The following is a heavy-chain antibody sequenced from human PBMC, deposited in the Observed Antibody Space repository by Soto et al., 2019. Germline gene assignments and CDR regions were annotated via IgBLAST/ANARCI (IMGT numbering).Heavy chain of an antibody. D-gene: IGHD3-22*01. CDR3: ARAPGRYYDSSGSFDI. J-gene: IGHJ3*02. CDR1: GFTVSSNY. V-gene: IGHV3-53*01. Sequence: GGSLRLSCAASGFTVSSNYMSWVRQAPGKGLEWVSVIYSGGSTYYADSVKGRFTISRDNSKNTLYLQMNSLRAEDTAVYYCARAPGRYYDSSGSFDIWGQGTMVTVSS. CDR2: IYSGGST.